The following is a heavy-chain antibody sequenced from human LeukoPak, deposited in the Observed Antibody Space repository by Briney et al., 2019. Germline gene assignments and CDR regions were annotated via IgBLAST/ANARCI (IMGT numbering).Heavy chain of an antibody. CDR1: GGSINSYY. V-gene: IGHV4-59*12. J-gene: IGHJ4*02. D-gene: IGHD5-24*01. Sequence: SETLSLTCTVSGGSINSYYWSWIRQPPGKGLEWIGFILYSGATNYNPSLKSRVTISVDTSRNQFSLKLSSVTAADTAVYYCARSADGYNCDYWGQGTLVTVSS. CDR3: ARSADGYNCDY. CDR2: ILYSGAT.